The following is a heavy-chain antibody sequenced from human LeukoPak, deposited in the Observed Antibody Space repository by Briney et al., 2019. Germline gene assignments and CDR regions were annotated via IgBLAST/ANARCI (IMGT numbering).Heavy chain of an antibody. J-gene: IGHJ4*02. CDR2: IKEDGGEK. V-gene: IGHV3-7*01. D-gene: IGHD1-26*01. Sequence: PGGSLRLSWAAAGFTFSSYWMNWVRQAPGKGLEWVAAIKEDGGEKDYVDSVKGRFTISRDNAKNSLYLQMNSLRAEDTAVYYCARDPYSGSPDWGQGTLVTVSS. CDR1: GFTFSSYW. CDR3: ARDPYSGSPD.